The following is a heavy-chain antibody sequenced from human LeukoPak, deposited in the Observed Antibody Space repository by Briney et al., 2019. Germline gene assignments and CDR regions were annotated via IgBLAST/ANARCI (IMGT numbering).Heavy chain of an antibody. J-gene: IGHJ6*03. D-gene: IGHD3-3*01. CDR3: ARTRFLEWRYYYMDV. CDR2: IYPGDSDT. Sequence: GESLKISCKGSGYSFTSYWIGWVRQMPGKGLEWMGIIYPGDSDTRYSPSFQGQVTISADKSISTAYLQWSSLKASDTAMYYCARTRFLEWRYYYMDVWGKGTTVTVSS. V-gene: IGHV5-51*01. CDR1: GYSFTSYW.